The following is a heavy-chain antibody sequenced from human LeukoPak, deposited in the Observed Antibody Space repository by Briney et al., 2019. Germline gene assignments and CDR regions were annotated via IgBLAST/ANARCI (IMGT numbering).Heavy chain of an antibody. J-gene: IGHJ4*02. CDR3: TAKADIGYFDWLLDLFEY. CDR2: IRSKANSYAT. D-gene: IGHD3-9*01. Sequence: GGSLRLSCAASGSTFSGSAMHWVRQASGKGLEWVGRIRSKANSYATAYAASVKGRFTISRDDSKNTAYLQMNSLKTEDTAVYYCTAKADIGYFDWLLDLFEYWGQGTLVTVSS. CDR1: GSTFSGSA. V-gene: IGHV3-73*01.